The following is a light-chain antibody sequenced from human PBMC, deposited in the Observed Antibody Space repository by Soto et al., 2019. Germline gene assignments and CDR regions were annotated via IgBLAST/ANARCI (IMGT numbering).Light chain of an antibody. V-gene: IGKV3-20*01. CDR2: GAS. CDR1: QSVSSYS. J-gene: IGKJ1*01. Sequence: EIVLTQSPGTLSLSPGERATLSCRASQSVSSYSLAWYQKKPGQAPRLLIYGASSRATGLPDRFSGSGSGTDFTLTISRLEPEDFAVYYCQQYGSSLVAFGQGTKVDIK. CDR3: QQYGSSLVA.